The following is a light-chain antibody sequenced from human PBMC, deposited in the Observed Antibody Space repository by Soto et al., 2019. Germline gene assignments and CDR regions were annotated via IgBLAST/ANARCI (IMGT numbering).Light chain of an antibody. Sequence: DIVMTQSPDSLAVSLGERATINCKSSQSVLYSSNNKNYLAWYQQKPGQSPKLLIYWVSTRESGVPDRFSGSGSGTDFTLIISILQAEDVAVYYCQQYYTPPLTFGGGTKVEIK. CDR1: QSVLYSSNNKNY. V-gene: IGKV4-1*01. CDR3: QQYYTPPLT. J-gene: IGKJ4*01. CDR2: WVS.